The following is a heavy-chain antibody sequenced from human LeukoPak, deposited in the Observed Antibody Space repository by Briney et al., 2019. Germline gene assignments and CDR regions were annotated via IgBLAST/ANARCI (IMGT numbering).Heavy chain of an antibody. CDR3: ARESETSGWYDY. Sequence: GGSLRLSCAAPGFILYNYAIHWVRQAPGKGLEWVSLISGDGGSTFYADSVRGRFTISRDNTRKSLSLQMSSLRSEDTALYYCARESETSGWYDYWGQGTLVTVSS. J-gene: IGHJ4*02. CDR1: GFILYNYA. V-gene: IGHV3-43*02. D-gene: IGHD6-19*01. CDR2: ISGDGGST.